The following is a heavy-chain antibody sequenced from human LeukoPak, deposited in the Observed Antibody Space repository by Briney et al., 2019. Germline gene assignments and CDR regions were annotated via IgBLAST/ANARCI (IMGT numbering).Heavy chain of an antibody. J-gene: IGHJ4*02. CDR3: ARDGGVGATKYDY. CDR2: VYTSGIT. D-gene: IGHD1-26*01. V-gene: IGHV4-61*10. Sequence: SETLSLTCTVSGGSVSSVSSYWSWVRQPAGKGLEWIGRVYTSGITDYNPSLKSRVTISVDTSKNQFSLKLSSVTAADTAVYYCARDGGVGATKYDYWGQGTLVTVSS. CDR1: GGSVSSVSSY.